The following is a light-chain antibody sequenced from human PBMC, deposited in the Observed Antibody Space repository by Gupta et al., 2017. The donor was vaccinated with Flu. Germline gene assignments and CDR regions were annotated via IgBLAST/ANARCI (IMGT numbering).Light chain of an antibody. Sequence: PSSLSASVGDRVTITCRASQSISSYLNWYQQKPGKAPKLLIYAASSLQSGVPSRFSGSGSGTDFTLTISSLQPEDFATYYCQQSDSTPYTFGQGTKLEIK. CDR1: QSISSY. CDR3: QQSDSTPYT. V-gene: IGKV1-39*01. CDR2: AAS. J-gene: IGKJ2*01.